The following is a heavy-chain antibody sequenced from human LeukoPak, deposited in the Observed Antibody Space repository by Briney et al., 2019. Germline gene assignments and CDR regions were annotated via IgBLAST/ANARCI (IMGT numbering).Heavy chain of an antibody. J-gene: IGHJ4*02. Sequence: PSGTLSLTCAVSGGSISSSNWWSWVRQPPGKGLEWIGEIYHSGSTNYNPSLKSRVTISVDTSKNQFSLKLSSVTAADTAVYYCARGIIGYDSSGSGAYYFDYWGQGTLVTVSS. CDR1: GGSISSSNW. CDR2: IYHSGST. V-gene: IGHV4-4*02. D-gene: IGHD3-22*01. CDR3: ARGIIGYDSSGSGAYYFDY.